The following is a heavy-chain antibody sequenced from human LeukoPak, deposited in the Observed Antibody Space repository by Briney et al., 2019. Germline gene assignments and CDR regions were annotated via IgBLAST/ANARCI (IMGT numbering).Heavy chain of an antibody. J-gene: IGHJ3*01. CDR1: GGSFSGYY. Sequence: SETLSLTCAVYGGSFSGYYWSWIRQPPGKGLDWIGEINHSGSTNYNPSLKSRVTISVDTSKNQFSLKLSSVTAADTAVYYCAKGRWRHADAFDLWGQGTMVTVYS. CDR2: INHSGST. D-gene: IGHD2-21*02. CDR3: AKGRWRHADAFDL. V-gene: IGHV4-34*01.